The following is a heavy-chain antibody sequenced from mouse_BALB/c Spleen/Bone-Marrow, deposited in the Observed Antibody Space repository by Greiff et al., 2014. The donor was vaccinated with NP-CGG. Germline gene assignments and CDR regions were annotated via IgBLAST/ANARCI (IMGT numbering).Heavy chain of an antibody. CDR3: ARGDTTATHWYFDV. Sequence: LVKTGASVKISCKASGYSFTGYYMHWVKQSHGKSLEWIGYISCYNGATSLNQKFKGKATFTVDTPSSAAYMQFNSLTSEDSAVYYCARGDTTATHWYFDVWGAGTTVTVSS. J-gene: IGHJ1*01. CDR2: ISCYNGAT. D-gene: IGHD1-2*01. V-gene: IGHV1S34*01. CDR1: GYSFTGYY.